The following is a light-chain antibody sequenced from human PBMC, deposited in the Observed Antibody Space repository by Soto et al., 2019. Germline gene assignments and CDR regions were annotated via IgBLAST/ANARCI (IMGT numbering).Light chain of an antibody. CDR2: GAT. CDR3: QQCHATPLT. CDR1: QAIGNY. J-gene: IGKJ5*01. V-gene: IGKV1-39*01. Sequence: IQVTRSPSSLCASVLDRFTITCRASQAIGNYLNWYQQKPGKAPNLLIFGATTLQSGVPSRFSGSGYGTNFTLIISVLQPEDFAIYYCQQCHATPLTFGQGTRLEIK.